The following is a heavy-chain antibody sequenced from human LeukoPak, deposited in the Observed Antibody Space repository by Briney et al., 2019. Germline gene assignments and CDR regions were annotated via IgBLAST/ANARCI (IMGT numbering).Heavy chain of an antibody. J-gene: IGHJ4*02. Sequence: PGGSLRLSCAASGFTVSSNYMSWVRQAPGKGLEWVSVIYSGGSTYYADSVKGRFTITRDNSKNTLYLQMNSLRAEDTAVYYCARSLSYAPDYWGQGTLVTVSS. V-gene: IGHV3-53*01. CDR2: IYSGGST. CDR1: GFTVSSNY. CDR3: ARSLSYAPDY. D-gene: IGHD2-2*01.